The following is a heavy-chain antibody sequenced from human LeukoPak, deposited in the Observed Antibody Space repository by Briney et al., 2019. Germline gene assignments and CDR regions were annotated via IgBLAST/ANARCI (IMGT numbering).Heavy chain of an antibody. CDR3: ARHNSYYDILTGYNTGDWFDP. CDR2: IYYSGST. Sequence: KPSETLSLTCTVSGGSISSYYWSWIRQPPGKGLEWIGYIYYSGSTNYNPSLKSRVTISVDTSKNQFPLKLSSVTAADTAVYYCARHNSYYDILTGYNTGDWFDPWGQGTLVTVSS. CDR1: GGSISSYY. V-gene: IGHV4-59*08. D-gene: IGHD3-9*01. J-gene: IGHJ5*02.